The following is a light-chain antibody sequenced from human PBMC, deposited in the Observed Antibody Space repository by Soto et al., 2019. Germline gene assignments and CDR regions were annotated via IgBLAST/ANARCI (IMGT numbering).Light chain of an antibody. CDR2: KAS. CDR1: QSISTW. CDR3: QQYNTYPLT. V-gene: IGKV1-5*03. J-gene: IGKJ4*01. Sequence: DIQMTQSPSTLSASVGDRVTITCRASQSISTWLAWYQQKAGTAPKLLIYKASSLEGGVPSRFSGSGSGTELNITISSLQPDDFATYYGQQYNTYPLTFGGGTTVDIK.